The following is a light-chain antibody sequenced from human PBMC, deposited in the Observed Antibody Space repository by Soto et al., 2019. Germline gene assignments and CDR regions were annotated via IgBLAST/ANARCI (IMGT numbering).Light chain of an antibody. CDR2: DVT. CDR1: SVDVGAYDY. V-gene: IGLV2-14*01. Sequence: QSALTQPASVSGSPGQSITISCTGTSVDVGAYDYVSWYQQLPEKAPKLMIYDVTYRPSGVSNRFSGSKSGNTASLTISGLQAEDEADYFCSSYTTSSTLVFGGGTKVTVL. J-gene: IGLJ3*02. CDR3: SSYTTSSTLV.